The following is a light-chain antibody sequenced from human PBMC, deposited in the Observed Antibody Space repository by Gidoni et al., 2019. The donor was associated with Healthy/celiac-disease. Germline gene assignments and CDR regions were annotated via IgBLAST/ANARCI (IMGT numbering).Light chain of an antibody. CDR2: AAS. Sequence: DIQMTQSPSSLSASVGYRFTITCRASQSISTYLNWYHQKPGKASQLLIYAASSLQSWVPSSFSCSGSWTDFTLTISSLQPEDFATYYCQQSYSTPFTFGLWTNVDIK. J-gene: IGKJ3*01. V-gene: IGKV1-39*01. CDR1: QSISTY. CDR3: QQSYSTPFT.